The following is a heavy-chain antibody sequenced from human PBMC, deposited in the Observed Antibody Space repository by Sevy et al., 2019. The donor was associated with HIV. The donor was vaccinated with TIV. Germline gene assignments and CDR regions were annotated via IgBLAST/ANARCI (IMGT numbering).Heavy chain of an antibody. CDR1: GFTFSSYA. D-gene: IGHD2-15*01. CDR2: ISYDGSNK. CDR3: ARGLDAAPATDLWC. J-gene: IGHJ4*02. V-gene: IGHV3-30-3*01. Sequence: GGSLRLSCAASGFTFSSYAMHWVRQAPGKGLEWVAVISYDGSNKYYADSVKGRFTISRDNSKNTLYLQMNSLRAEDTAVYYCARGLDAAPATDLWCWGQGTLVTVSS.